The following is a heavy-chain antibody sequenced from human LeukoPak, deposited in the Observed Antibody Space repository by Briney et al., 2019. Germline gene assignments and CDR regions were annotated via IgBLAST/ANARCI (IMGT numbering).Heavy chain of an antibody. J-gene: IGHJ5*02. CDR1: GGSISSSSYY. V-gene: IGHV4-39*07. D-gene: IGHD2-15*01. CDR3: ARGRGRYCSGGSCPGGHWFDP. Sequence: SETLSLTCTVSGGSISSSSYYWGWIRQPPGKGLEWIGEINHSGSTNYNPSLKSRVTISVDTSKNQFSLKLSSVTAADTAVYYCARGRGRYCSGGSCPGGHWFDPWGQGTLVTVSS. CDR2: INHSGST.